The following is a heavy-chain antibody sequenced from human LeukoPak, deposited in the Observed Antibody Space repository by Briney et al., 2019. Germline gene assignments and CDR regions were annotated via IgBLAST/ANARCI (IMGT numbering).Heavy chain of an antibody. Sequence: KPSETLSLTCAVYGGSFSGYYWSWIRQPPGKGLEWIGEINHSGSTNYNPSLKSRVTISVDTSKNHFSLKLSSVTAADTAVYYCATKGKLELLADNWFDPWGQGTLVTVSS. V-gene: IGHV4-34*01. CDR3: ATKGKLELLADNWFDP. J-gene: IGHJ5*02. CDR1: GGSFSGYY. CDR2: INHSGST. D-gene: IGHD1-26*01.